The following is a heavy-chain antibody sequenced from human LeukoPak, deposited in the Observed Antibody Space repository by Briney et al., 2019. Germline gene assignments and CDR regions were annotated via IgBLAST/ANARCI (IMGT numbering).Heavy chain of an antibody. Sequence: SETLSLTCTVSGGSISSYYWSWIRQPPGKGLEWIGYIYHSGSTYYNPSLKSRVTISIDRSKNQFSLKLSSVTAADTAVYYCARTYDSSEFSLLGWGQGTLVTVSS. CDR1: GGSISSYY. V-gene: IGHV4-59*12. D-gene: IGHD3-22*01. CDR2: IYHSGST. CDR3: ARTYDSSEFSLLG. J-gene: IGHJ4*02.